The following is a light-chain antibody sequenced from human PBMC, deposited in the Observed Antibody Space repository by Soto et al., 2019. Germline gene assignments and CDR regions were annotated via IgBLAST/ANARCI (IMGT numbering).Light chain of an antibody. CDR2: NDD. V-gene: IGLV1-36*01. CDR3: TAWDDSLSVLV. J-gene: IGLJ2*01. Sequence: QSVLTQPPSVSGAPRQRVTISCSGSRSNIGNNAVTWYQHLPRKAPKLLIFNDDLMPSGVSDRFSGFKSGTSASLAISGLQSEDEGDYYCTAWDDSLSVLVFGGGTKLTVL. CDR1: RSNIGNNA.